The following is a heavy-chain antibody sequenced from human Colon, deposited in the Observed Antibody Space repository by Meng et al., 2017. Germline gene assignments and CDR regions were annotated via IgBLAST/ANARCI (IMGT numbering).Heavy chain of an antibody. V-gene: IGHV3-7*01. Sequence: GESPKTPRAAPGFTFSSYLMSWVRQAPGKGLEWVANVKQDETEKFYVDSVKGRFTVSRDNAQNLLYLQMNSLRTDDTAVYYCARLEFGGDDRTFAYWGQGALVTVSS. D-gene: IGHD5-12*01. CDR1: GFTFSSYL. CDR3: ARLEFGGDDRTFAY. J-gene: IGHJ4*02. CDR2: VKQDETEK.